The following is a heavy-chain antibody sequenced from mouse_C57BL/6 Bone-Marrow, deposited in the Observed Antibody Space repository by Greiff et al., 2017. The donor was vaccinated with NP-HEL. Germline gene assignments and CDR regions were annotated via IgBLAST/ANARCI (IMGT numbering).Heavy chain of an antibody. CDR3: TRGDGSSYYYAMDY. D-gene: IGHD1-1*01. Sequence: EVKLVESGEGLVKPGGSLKLSCAASGFTFSSYAMSWVRQTPEKRLEWVAYISSGGDYIYYADTVKGRFTISRDNARNTLYLQMSSLKSEDTAMYYCTRGDGSSYYYAMDYWGQGTSVTVSS. J-gene: IGHJ4*01. CDR2: ISSGGDYI. V-gene: IGHV5S21*01. CDR1: GFTFSSYA.